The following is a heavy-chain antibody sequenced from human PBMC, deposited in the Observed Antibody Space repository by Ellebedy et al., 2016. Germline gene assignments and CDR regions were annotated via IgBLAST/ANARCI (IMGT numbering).Heavy chain of an antibody. CDR3: ASSYCGGDCSPYHYYYYYGMDV. CDR2: ISAYNGNT. D-gene: IGHD2-21*02. J-gene: IGHJ6*02. V-gene: IGHV1-18*01. Sequence: ASVKVSCKASGYTFTSYGISWVRQAPGQGLEWMGWISAYNGNTNYAQKLQGRVTMTTDTSTSTAYMELRSLRSDDTAVYYCASSYCGGDCSPYHYYYYYGMDVWGQGTTVTVSS. CDR1: GYTFTSYG.